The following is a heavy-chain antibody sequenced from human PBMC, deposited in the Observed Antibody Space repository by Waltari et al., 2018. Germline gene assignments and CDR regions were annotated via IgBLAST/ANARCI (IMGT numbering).Heavy chain of an antibody. V-gene: IGHV3-74*01. D-gene: IGHD6-19*01. CDR2: INSDGSST. CDR1: GFTSSSSW. J-gene: IGHJ4*02. Sequence: EVQLVESGGGLVQPGGSLRPSCAASGFTSSSSWMHWGGQAPGKGLVWVSRINSDGSSTSYGDSVKGRFTISRDNGKNTLDLQMNRLRAEDTAGYYGARAWYSRGMTGWGQRTLVTDSS. CDR3: ARAWYSRGMTG.